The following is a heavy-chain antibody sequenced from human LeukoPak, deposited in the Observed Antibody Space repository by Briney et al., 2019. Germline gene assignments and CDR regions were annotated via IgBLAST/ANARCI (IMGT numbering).Heavy chain of an antibody. V-gene: IGHV3-30*02. Sequence: GGSLRLSCAASGFTFSSYGMHWVRQAPGKGLEWVAFIRYDGSNKYYADSVKGRFTISRDNSKNTLYLQMNSLRAEDTAVYYCAKDALRRWLQPTYFDYWGQGTLVTVSS. CDR2: IRYDGSNK. D-gene: IGHD5-24*01. J-gene: IGHJ4*02. CDR1: GFTFSSYG. CDR3: AKDALRRWLQPTYFDY.